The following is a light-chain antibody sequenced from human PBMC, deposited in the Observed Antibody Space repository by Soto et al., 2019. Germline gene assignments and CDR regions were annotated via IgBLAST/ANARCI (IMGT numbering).Light chain of an antibody. Sequence: QSALTQPAPVSGSPGQSITISCTGTSSDVGGYNYVSWYQQHPGKAPKLMIYDVSNRPSGVSNRFPGSKSGNTASLTISRLQAEDEADYYCSSYTSSSTLLYVFGTGTKVTVL. J-gene: IGLJ1*01. CDR3: SSYTSSSTLLYV. CDR1: SSDVGGYNY. V-gene: IGLV2-14*01. CDR2: DVS.